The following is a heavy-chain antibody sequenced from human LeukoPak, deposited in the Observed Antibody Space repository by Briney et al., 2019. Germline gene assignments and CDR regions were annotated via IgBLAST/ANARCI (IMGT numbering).Heavy chain of an antibody. D-gene: IGHD1-26*01. V-gene: IGHV4-4*09. Sequence: PSETLSLTCTVSGGSISSYYWSWIRQPPGKGLEWIGYIYTSGSTNYNPSLKSRVTISVDTSKNQFSLKLSSVTAADTAVYYCGRGAKLGIDYWGQGTLVTVSS. J-gene: IGHJ4*02. CDR1: GGSISSYY. CDR3: GRGAKLGIDY. CDR2: IYTSGST.